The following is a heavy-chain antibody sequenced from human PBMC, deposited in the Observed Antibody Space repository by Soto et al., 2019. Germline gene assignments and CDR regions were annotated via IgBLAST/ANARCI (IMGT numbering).Heavy chain of an antibody. D-gene: IGHD6-6*01. CDR3: TRWARDYYYGMDV. CDR1: GGSISSYY. Sequence: SETLSLTCTVSGGSISSYYWSWIRQPPGKGLEWIGEIYHSGSTNYNPSLKSRVTISVDKSKNQFSLKLISVTAADTAVYYCTRWARDYYYGMDVWGQGTTVTVSS. CDR2: IYHSGST. J-gene: IGHJ6*02. V-gene: IGHV4-59*12.